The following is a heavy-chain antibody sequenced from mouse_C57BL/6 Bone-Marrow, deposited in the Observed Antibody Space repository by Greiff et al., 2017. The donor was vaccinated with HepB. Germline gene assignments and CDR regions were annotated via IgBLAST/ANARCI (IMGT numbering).Heavy chain of an antibody. J-gene: IGHJ3*01. CDR3: ARERNCYYYGSSLAY. V-gene: IGHV1-39*01. Sequence: LQESGPELVKPGASVKISCKASGYSFTDYNMNWVKQSNGKSLEWIGVINPNYGTTSYNQKFKGKATLTVDQSSSTAYMQLNSLTSEDSAVYYCARERNCYYYGSSLAYWGQGTLVTVSA. CDR1: GYSFTDYN. CDR2: INPNYGTT. D-gene: IGHD1-1*01.